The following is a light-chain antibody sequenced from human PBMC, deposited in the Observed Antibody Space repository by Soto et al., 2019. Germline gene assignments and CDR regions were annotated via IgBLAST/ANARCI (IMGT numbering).Light chain of an antibody. Sequence: QSVLTQPASVSGSAGQSITISCTGTSSDVGSYNLVSWYQQHPGKAPKLMIYEVSKRPSGVSNRFSGSKSGNTASLTISGLQDEDEADYYCCSYAGSSTFVFGAGTKSPS. CDR1: SSDVGSYNL. CDR3: CSYAGSSTFV. CDR2: EVS. J-gene: IGLJ1*01. V-gene: IGLV2-23*02.